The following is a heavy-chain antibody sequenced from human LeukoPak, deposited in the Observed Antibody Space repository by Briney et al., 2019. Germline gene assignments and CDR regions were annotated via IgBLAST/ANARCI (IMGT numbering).Heavy chain of an antibody. CDR1: GFTISSYS. Sequence: GGSLRLSCAASGFTISSYSMNWVRQAPGKGLEWVSSVSSSSSYIYYADSVKGRFTISRDNAKNSLYLQMNSLRAEDTAVYYCARAFSSGCDFDYWGQGTLVTVSS. V-gene: IGHV3-21*01. D-gene: IGHD6-19*01. CDR3: ARAFSSGCDFDY. J-gene: IGHJ4*02. CDR2: VSSSSSYI.